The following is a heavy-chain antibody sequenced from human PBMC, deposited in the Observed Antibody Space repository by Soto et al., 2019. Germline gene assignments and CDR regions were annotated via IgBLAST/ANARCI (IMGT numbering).Heavy chain of an antibody. J-gene: IGHJ6*02. CDR3: ARVLQYDFWSGNLPNYYYGMDV. Sequence: GGSLRLSCAASGFTFSSYAMHWVRQAPGKGLEWVTVISYDGSNKYYADSVKGRLTISRDNSKNTLYLQMNSLRAEDTAVYYCARVLQYDFWSGNLPNYYYGMDVWGQGTTVTVSS. D-gene: IGHD3-3*01. CDR1: GFTFSSYA. CDR2: ISYDGSNK. V-gene: IGHV3-30-3*01.